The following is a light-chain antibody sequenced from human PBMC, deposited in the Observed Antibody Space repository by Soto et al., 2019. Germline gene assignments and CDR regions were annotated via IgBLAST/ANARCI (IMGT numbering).Light chain of an antibody. V-gene: IGKV3-15*01. CDR2: GAS. J-gene: IGKJ5*01. CDR3: QQYDNSPIT. Sequence: EIVMTQSPGTLSVSPGERATLSCKASQSVSSNLAWYQQKPGQAPRLLVYGASTRPTGIPTRFSGSGSGTDFTLTISRLEPEDFAVYYCQQYDNSPITFGQGTRLAI. CDR1: QSVSSN.